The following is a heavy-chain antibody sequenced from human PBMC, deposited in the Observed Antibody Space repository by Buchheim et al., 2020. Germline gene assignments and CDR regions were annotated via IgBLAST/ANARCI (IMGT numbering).Heavy chain of an antibody. Sequence: QVQLQESGPGLVKPSETLSFTCSVSGGSIFTYYWSWIRQAPGKGLEWIGYMDGSGRSNYNPSLKSRVTISVDTSKNQFSLNLSSVTAADTAIYYCAKKRSDNWFDPWGQGTL. J-gene: IGHJ5*02. CDR2: MDGSGRS. V-gene: IGHV4-59*01. CDR1: GGSIFTYY. CDR3: AKKRSDNWFDP.